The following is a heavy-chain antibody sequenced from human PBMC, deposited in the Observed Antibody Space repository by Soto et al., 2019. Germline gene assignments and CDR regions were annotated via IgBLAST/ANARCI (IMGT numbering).Heavy chain of an antibody. J-gene: IGHJ4*02. V-gene: IGHV3-53*01. CDR3: AGGGSSRLYLGD. CDR1: GFTVSGKY. D-gene: IGHD6-13*01. CDR2: FYSGGSR. Sequence: EVPLVESGGGLIQPGGSLRLSCAASGFTVSGKYMSWVRQAPGKGLEWVSVFYSGGSRYHADSVKGRFTISRDNSKNTLYLQMHSLRAEDTAVYYCAGGGSSRLYLGDWGQGALVTVSS.